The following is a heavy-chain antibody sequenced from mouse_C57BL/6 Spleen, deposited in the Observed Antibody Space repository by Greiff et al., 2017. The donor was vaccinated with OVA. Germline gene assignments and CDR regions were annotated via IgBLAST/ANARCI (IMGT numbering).Heavy chain of an antibody. CDR3: AGQSELGSFAY. J-gene: IGHJ2*01. CDR2: IWSDGST. Sequence: VKLLESGPGLVAPSQSLSITCTVSGFSLTSYGVHWVRQPPGKGLEWLVVIWSDGSTTYNSALKSSLGISKDNSKSQFFFIMNRLHTDDTAMYYSAGQSELGSFAYWGQGTPLTVSS. CDR1: GFSLTSYG. V-gene: IGHV2-6-1*01. D-gene: IGHD4-1*01.